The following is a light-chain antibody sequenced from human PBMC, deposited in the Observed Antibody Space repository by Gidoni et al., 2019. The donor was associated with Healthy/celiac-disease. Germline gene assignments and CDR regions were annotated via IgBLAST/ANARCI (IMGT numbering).Light chain of an antibody. V-gene: IGKV3-20*01. Sequence: SVTSYLAWYQQKASQPPRLLIDGASSRATGIPDRFSGSGSGTDFTLTISRLEPEDFAVYYCQQYGSSAWTFGQGTKVEIK. CDR2: GAS. J-gene: IGKJ1*01. CDR1: SVTSY. CDR3: QQYGSSAWT.